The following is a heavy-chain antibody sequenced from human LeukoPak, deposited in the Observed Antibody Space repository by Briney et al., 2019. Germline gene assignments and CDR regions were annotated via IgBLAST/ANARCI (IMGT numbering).Heavy chain of an antibody. Sequence: SSETLSLTCAVYGGSFSGYYWSWIRQPPGKGLEWIGEINHSGSTNYNPSLKSRVTISVDTSKNQFSLKLSSVTAAGTAVYYCARWAGDYGDYEVDYWGQGTLVTVSS. D-gene: IGHD4-17*01. CDR2: INHSGST. CDR3: ARWAGDYGDYEVDY. V-gene: IGHV4-34*01. J-gene: IGHJ4*02. CDR1: GGSFSGYY.